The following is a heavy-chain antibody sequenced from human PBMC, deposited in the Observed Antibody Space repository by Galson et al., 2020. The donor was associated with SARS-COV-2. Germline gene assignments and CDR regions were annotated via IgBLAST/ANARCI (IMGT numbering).Heavy chain of an antibody. J-gene: IGHJ4*02. V-gene: IGHV4-31*03. CDR1: GGSISNGGYH. CDR2: IDDSGST. CDR3: ARDRGRLELWKTGGGFDY. Sequence: ASETLSLTCTVSGGSISNGGYHWNWIRQHPGKGLEWIGDIDDSGSTHYNPSLKSRVTISVDTSKNQFSLKLSSGTAADTAVYYCARDRGRLELWKTGGGFDYWGQGTLVTVSS. D-gene: IGHD3-10*01.